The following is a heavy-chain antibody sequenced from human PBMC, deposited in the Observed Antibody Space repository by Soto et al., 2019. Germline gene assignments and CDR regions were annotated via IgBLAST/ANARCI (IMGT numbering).Heavy chain of an antibody. CDR3: ARPAWGLWFGYMDV. J-gene: IGHJ6*03. V-gene: IGHV3-53*04. D-gene: IGHD3-10*01. CDR1: GFTVSGNY. Sequence: EVQLVESGGGLVQPGGSLRLSCAVSGFTVSGNYMSWVRQAPGKGLEWVSVLYSGGTTYYADSVKGRFTISRHNSNNILFLQMDSLRVDDTAIYYCARPAWGLWFGYMDVWGKGTTVTVSS. CDR2: LYSGGTT.